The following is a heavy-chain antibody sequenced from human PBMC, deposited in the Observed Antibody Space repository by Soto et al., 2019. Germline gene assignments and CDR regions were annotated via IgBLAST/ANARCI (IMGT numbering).Heavy chain of an antibody. CDR1: GGSFSGYY. Sequence: SETLSLTCAVYGGSFSGYYWSWIRQPPGKGLEWIGEINHSGSTNYNPSLKSRVTISVDTSKNQFSLKLSSVTAADTAVYYCARGDPDGSGSYSWGQGTLVTVSS. J-gene: IGHJ4*02. D-gene: IGHD3-10*01. V-gene: IGHV4-34*01. CDR2: INHSGST. CDR3: ARGDPDGSGSYS.